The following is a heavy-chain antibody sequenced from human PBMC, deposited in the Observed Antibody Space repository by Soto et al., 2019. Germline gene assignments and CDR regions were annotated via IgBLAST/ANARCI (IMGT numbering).Heavy chain of an antibody. Sequence: QIQLGQSGAEVKKPGASVKVSCKASGYTFTDHGISWVRQAPGQGFEWMGWISAYNDYTAYAQKFQGRVTMTTDKYTNTAYMALRSLTSDDTAVYYCAKDRPILTQNFLDVYWGQGTLVTVSS. CDR3: AKDRPILTQNFLDVY. J-gene: IGHJ4*02. CDR2: ISAYNDYT. CDR1: GYTFTDHG. V-gene: IGHV1-18*01.